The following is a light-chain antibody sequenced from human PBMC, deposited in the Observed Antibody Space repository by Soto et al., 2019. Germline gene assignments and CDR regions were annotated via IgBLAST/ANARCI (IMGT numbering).Light chain of an antibody. CDR3: QQYYSTPPT. V-gene: IGKV4-1*01. CDR1: QSVLYSSNNKNY. Sequence: DLLLTHSPDSLSVSLGERANINRKSSQSVLYSSNNKNYLAWYQQKPGQPPKLLIYWASTRESGVPDRFSGSGSGTDFTLTISSLQAEDVAVYYCQQYYSTPPTFGQGTKVDIK. J-gene: IGKJ1*01. CDR2: WAS.